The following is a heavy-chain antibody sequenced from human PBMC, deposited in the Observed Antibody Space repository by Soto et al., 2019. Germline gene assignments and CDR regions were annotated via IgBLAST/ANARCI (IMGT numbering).Heavy chain of an antibody. CDR1: GGSISSSGYS. J-gene: IGHJ4*02. Sequence: SETLSLTCAVSGGSISSSGYSWSWIRQPPGKGLEWIGYIYHSGSTYYNPSLKGRVTISVDTSKNQFSLKLSSVTAADTAVYYCARSIAAAGIFDYWGQGTLVTVSS. CDR2: IYHSGST. D-gene: IGHD6-13*01. CDR3: ARSIAAAGIFDY. V-gene: IGHV4-30-2*02.